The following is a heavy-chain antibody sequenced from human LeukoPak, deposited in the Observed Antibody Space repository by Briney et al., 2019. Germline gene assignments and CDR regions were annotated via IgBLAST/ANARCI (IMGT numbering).Heavy chain of an antibody. D-gene: IGHD5-18*01. CDR1: GDSISSGGYY. CDR3: ARGGGGEAMAQTYYFDY. J-gene: IGHJ4*02. V-gene: IGHV4-31*03. CDR2: IYYTGST. Sequence: NPSETLSLTCTVSGDSISSGGYYWSWIRQHPGKGLEWIGYIYYTGSTYYNPSLKSRVSISVDTSKNQFSLKLSSVTAADTAVYYCARGGGGEAMAQTYYFDYWGQGTLVTVSS.